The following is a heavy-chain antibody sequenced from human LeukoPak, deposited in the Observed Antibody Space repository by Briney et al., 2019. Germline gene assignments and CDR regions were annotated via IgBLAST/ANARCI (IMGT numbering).Heavy chain of an antibody. J-gene: IGHJ4*02. CDR2: IYYSGST. V-gene: IGHV4-59*08. D-gene: IGHD4-17*01. CDR3: ATHYGDYEVYYFDY. CDR1: GGSISSYY. Sequence: SETLSLTCTVSGGSISSYYWSWIRQPPGKGLEWIGYIYYSGSTNYNPSLKSRVTISVDTSKNQFSLKLSSVTAADTAVYYCATHYGDYEVYYFDYWGQGTLVTVSS.